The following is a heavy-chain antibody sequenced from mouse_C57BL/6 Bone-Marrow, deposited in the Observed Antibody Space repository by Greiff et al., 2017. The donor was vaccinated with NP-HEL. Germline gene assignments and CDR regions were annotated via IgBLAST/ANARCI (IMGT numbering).Heavy chain of an antibody. D-gene: IGHD2-5*01. CDR2: IDPENGDT. J-gene: IGHJ1*03. V-gene: IGHV14-4*01. CDR3: TGYSSYWYFDV. CDR1: GFNIKDDY. Sequence: EVQLVESGAELVRPGASVKLSCTASGFNIKDDYMHWVKQRPEQGLEWIGWIDPENGDTEYASKFQGKATITADTSSNTAYLQLSSLTSEDTAVYYCTGYSSYWYFDVWGRGTTVTVSA.